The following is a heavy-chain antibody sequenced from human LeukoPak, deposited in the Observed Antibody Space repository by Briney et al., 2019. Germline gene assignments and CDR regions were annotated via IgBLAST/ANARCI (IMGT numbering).Heavy chain of an antibody. D-gene: IGHD4-23*01. Sequence: PGGSLRLSCAASGFTLSNYSMSWVRQAPGKGLERVSSISSSSIYIYYADSVKGRFTISRDNSKNTLYLQMNSLRVDDTAVYYCAKSLDYGGNRARLDFWGQGTLVTVSS. CDR2: ISSSSIYI. V-gene: IGHV3-21*04. CDR1: GFTLSNYS. J-gene: IGHJ4*02. CDR3: AKSLDYGGNRARLDF.